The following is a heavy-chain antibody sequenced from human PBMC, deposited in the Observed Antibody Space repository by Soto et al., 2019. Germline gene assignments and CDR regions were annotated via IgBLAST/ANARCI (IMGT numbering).Heavy chain of an antibody. Sequence: SETLSLTCTVSGGSISSGGYYWSWIRQHPGKGLEWIGYIYYSGSTYYNPSLKSRVTTSVDTSKNQFSLKLSSVTAADTAVYYCARCWTMANNWFDPWGQGTLVTVSS. CDR1: GGSISSGGYY. V-gene: IGHV4-31*03. CDR3: ARCWTMANNWFDP. J-gene: IGHJ5*02. CDR2: IYYSGST. D-gene: IGHD5-12*01.